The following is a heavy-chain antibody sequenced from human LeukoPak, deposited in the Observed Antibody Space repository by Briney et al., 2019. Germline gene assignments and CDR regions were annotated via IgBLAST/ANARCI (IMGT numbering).Heavy chain of an antibody. CDR1: GFTFSSYA. CDR2: ISGSGGST. D-gene: IGHD2-2*01. J-gene: IGHJ6*04. V-gene: IGHV3-23*01. Sequence: PGGSLRLSCAASGFTFSSYAMSWVRQAPGKGLEWVSAISGSGGSTYYADSVKGRFTISRDNSKNTLYLQMNSLRAEDTAVYHCAKARVYCSSTSCRRNGMDVWGKGTTVTVSS. CDR3: AKARVYCSSTSCRRNGMDV.